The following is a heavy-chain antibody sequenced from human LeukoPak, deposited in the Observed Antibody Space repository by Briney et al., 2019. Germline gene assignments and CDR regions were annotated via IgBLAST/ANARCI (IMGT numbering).Heavy chain of an antibody. CDR3: AKGGRGPTTN. D-gene: IGHD1-1*01. J-gene: IGHJ4*02. Sequence: PGGSLRLSCAASGFTFSSYAMSWVRQAPGKGLEWVSLISGSGGTTYYADSVKGRFTTSADNSKNTVYLQMNSLRADDTAVYYCAKGGRGPTTNWGQGTLVTVSS. CDR2: ISGSGGTT. CDR1: GFTFSSYA. V-gene: IGHV3-23*01.